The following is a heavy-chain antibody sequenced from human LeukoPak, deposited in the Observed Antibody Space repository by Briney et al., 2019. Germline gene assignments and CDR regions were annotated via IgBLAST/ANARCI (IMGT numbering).Heavy chain of an antibody. V-gene: IGHV3-23*01. J-gene: IGHJ4*02. Sequence: GGSLRLSCAASGFNFSSYAMTWVRQAPGKGLECVSGISGSGDTTYYADSAKGRFTISRDNSKNTLYLQMNSLRAEDTALYYCAKDRSLVPAALNYWGQGTLVTVSS. D-gene: IGHD2-2*01. CDR2: ISGSGDTT. CDR3: AKDRSLVPAALNY. CDR1: GFNFSSYA.